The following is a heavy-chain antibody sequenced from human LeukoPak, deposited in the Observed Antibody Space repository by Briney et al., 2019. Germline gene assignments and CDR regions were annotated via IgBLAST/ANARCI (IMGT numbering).Heavy chain of an antibody. V-gene: IGHV5-51*01. J-gene: IGHJ6*02. CDR1: GYSFTSYW. CDR3: ARLRLYCSSTSCYGKANYYGMDV. Sequence: GESLKISCKGSGYSFTSYWIGWVRQMPGKGLEWMGIIYPGDSDTRYSPSFQGQVTISADKSISTAYLQWSSLKASDTAMYYCARLRLYCSSTSCYGKANYYGMDVWGQGTTVTVSS. D-gene: IGHD2-2*01. CDR2: IYPGDSDT.